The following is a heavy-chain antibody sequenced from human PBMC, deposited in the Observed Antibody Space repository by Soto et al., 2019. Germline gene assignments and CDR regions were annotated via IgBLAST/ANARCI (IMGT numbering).Heavy chain of an antibody. J-gene: IGHJ6*02. Sequence: QVQLVQSGAEVKKPGASVKVSCKASGYTFTSYDINWVRQATGQGLEWMGWMNPNSGNTVYAQKLXGXVXMXXNTSIRTAYMELSSLRSEDTAVYYCAREALFRMDVWGQGTTVTVSS. CDR1: GYTFTSYD. V-gene: IGHV1-8*01. CDR2: MNPNSGNT. D-gene: IGHD3-10*02. CDR3: AREALFRMDV.